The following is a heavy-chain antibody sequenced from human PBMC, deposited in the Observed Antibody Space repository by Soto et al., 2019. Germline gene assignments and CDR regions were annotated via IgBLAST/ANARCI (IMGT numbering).Heavy chain of an antibody. CDR1: GCTFSSYA. D-gene: IGHD3-3*01. J-gene: IGHJ4*02. CDR3: ARGVGESGYYPIDY. V-gene: IGHV1-69*13. Sequence: GASVKVSCKASGCTFSSYAISWVRQAPGQGLEWMGGIIPIFGTANYAQKFQGRVTITADESTSTAYMELSSLRSEDTAVYYCARGVGESGYYPIDYWGQGTLVTVSS. CDR2: IIPIFGTA.